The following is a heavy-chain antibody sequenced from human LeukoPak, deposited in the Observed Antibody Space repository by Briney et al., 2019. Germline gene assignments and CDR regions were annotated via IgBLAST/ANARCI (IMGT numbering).Heavy chain of an antibody. Sequence: GGSLRLSCAASGFTFSSYAMHWVRQAPGKGLEWVAVISYDGSNKYYADSVKGRFTISRDNSKNTLYLQMNSLRAEDTAVYYCARDPGVVRGVIPLDYWGQGTLVTVSS. V-gene: IGHV3-30-3*01. D-gene: IGHD3-10*01. CDR3: ARDPGVVRGVIPLDY. CDR1: GFTFSSYA. J-gene: IGHJ4*02. CDR2: ISYDGSNK.